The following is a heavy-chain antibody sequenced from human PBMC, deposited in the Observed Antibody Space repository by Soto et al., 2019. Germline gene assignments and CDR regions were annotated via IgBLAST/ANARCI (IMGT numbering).Heavy chain of an antibody. V-gene: IGHV3-23*01. Sequence: EVQLLESGGGLVQPGGSLRLSCAASGFTFSSYAMSWVRQAPGKGLEWVSAISGSGGSTYYADSVKGRFTISRDNSKNTLYLQMNSLRAEDTAVYYCAKDSEGHYYDSSGYYGDAFDSWGQGTMVTVSS. CDR2: ISGSGGST. CDR1: GFTFSSYA. CDR3: AKDSEGHYYDSSGYYGDAFDS. J-gene: IGHJ3*02. D-gene: IGHD3-22*01.